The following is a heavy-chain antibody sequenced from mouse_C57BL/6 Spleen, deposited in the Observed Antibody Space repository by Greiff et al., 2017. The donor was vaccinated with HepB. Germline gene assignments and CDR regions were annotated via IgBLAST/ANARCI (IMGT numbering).Heavy chain of an antibody. J-gene: IGHJ4*01. D-gene: IGHD2-1*01. CDR1: GYAFTNYL. V-gene: IGHV1-54*01. CDR2: INPGSGGT. CDR3: ARSDGNLYAMDY. Sequence: VQLQQSGAELVRPGTSVKVSCKASGYAFTNYLIEWVKQRPGQGLEWIGVINPGSGGTNYNEKVKGKATLTADKSSSTAYMQLRSLTSEDSAVYFCARSDGNLYAMDYWGQGTSVTVSS.